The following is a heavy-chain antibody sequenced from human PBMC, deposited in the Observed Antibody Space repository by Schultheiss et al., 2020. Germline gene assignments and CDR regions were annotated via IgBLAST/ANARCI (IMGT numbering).Heavy chain of an antibody. CDR3: ARDGLGYYSSTLDY. V-gene: IGHV3-23*01. Sequence: GGSLRLSCAASGFTFSSYAMHWVRQAPGKGLVWVSAISGSGGSTYYADSVKGRFTISRDNSKNTLYLQMNSLRAEDTAVYYCARDGLGYYSSTLDYWGQGTLVTVSS. CDR1: GFTFSSYA. D-gene: IGHD3-22*01. J-gene: IGHJ4*02. CDR2: ISGSGGST.